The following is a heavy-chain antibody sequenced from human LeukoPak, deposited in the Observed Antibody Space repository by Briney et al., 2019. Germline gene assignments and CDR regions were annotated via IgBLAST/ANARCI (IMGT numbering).Heavy chain of an antibody. D-gene: IGHD2-8*01. V-gene: IGHV3-21*01. CDR3: ARDLLLYSIAGFDY. CDR1: GFTFSSYS. J-gene: IGHJ4*02. Sequence: GGSLRLSCAASGFTFSSYSMNWVRQAPGKGLEWVSSISSSSSYIYYADSVKGRFTISRDNAKNSLYLQMNSLRAEDTAVYYCARDLLLYSIAGFDYWGQGTLVTVSS. CDR2: ISSSSSYI.